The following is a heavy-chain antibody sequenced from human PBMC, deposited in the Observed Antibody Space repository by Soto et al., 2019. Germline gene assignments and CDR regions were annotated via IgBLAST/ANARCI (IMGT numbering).Heavy chain of an antibody. J-gene: IGHJ4*01. Sequence: EAELVESGGGFVKPGGSLTLSCAASGFSFKNAWMNWVRQAPGKGLEWVGRIKNKNDGGTTDYAAFVQGRFTISRDAPENTLYLHMTGLKTEDTAVYFCTGLWFGEIYNYWGQGSLVTVSS. CDR3: TGLWFGEIYNY. D-gene: IGHD3-10*01. CDR2: IKNKNDGGTT. V-gene: IGHV3-15*07. CDR1: GFSFKNAW.